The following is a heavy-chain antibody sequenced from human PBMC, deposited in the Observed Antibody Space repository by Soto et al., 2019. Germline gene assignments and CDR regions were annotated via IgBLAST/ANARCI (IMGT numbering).Heavy chain of an antibody. D-gene: IGHD3-22*01. V-gene: IGHV4-30-4*01. CDR3: ARDRYYDSSGYMSEDWFDP. Sequence: PSETLSLTCTVSGGSISSGDYYWSWIRQPPGKGLEWIGYIYYSGSTYYNPSLKSRVTISVDTSKNQFSLKPSSVTAADTAVYYCARDRYYDSSGYMSEDWFDPWGQGTLVTVSS. CDR1: GGSISSGDYY. J-gene: IGHJ5*02. CDR2: IYYSGST.